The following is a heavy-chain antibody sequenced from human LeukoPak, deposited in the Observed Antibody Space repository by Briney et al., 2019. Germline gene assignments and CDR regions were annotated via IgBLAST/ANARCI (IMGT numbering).Heavy chain of an antibody. CDR3: AKGGAYYDILVRGAFDI. CDR2: ISSGGIDK. D-gene: IGHD3-9*01. Sequence: QSGGSLRLSCAASGFTFSTHGMHWVRQAPGKGLEWVALISSGGIDKYYADSVKGRFTISRDNSKNTLYLQMNSLRAEDTAVYYCAKGGAYYDILVRGAFDIWGQGTMVTVSS. J-gene: IGHJ3*02. CDR1: GFTFSTHG. V-gene: IGHV3-30*18.